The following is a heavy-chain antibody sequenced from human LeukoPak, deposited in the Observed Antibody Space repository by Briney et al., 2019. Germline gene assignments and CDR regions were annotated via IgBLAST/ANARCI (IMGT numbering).Heavy chain of an antibody. Sequence: GGSLRLSCGAWGFTFSSYWMSWVRQAPGKGLEGVANIKQDGCQKYYVDSVKGRFTISRDNAKNSLYLQMNSLRAEDTAVYYCATYYYGSGKGWGQGTLVTVSS. V-gene: IGHV3-7*01. D-gene: IGHD3-10*01. CDR2: IKQDGCQK. J-gene: IGHJ4*02. CDR3: ATYYYGSGKG. CDR1: GFTFSSYW.